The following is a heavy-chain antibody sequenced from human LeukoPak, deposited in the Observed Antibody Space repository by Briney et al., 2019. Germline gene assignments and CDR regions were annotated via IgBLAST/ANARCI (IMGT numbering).Heavy chain of an antibody. CDR2: IFPADSDT. D-gene: IGHD6-19*01. V-gene: IGHV5-51*01. J-gene: IGHJ5*02. CDR3: ARPIDSNSGWYH. CDR1: GYSFTSYW. Sequence: VESLKISCKGSGYSFTSYWFGWVRQMPGKGLGWMGFIFPADSDTRYRPSFQRQVTLSADQSLTKAYLQWRSLQASETAMYYCARPIDSNSGWYHWPQGSLVSVSS.